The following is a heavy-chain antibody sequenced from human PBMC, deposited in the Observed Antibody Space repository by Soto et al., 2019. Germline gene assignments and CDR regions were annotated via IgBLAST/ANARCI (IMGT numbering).Heavy chain of an antibody. CDR2: ISYDGSDK. V-gene: IGHV3-30*03. D-gene: IGHD6-19*01. CDR1: GFTFSSYG. Sequence: GGSLRLSCAGSGFTFSSYGMHWVRQAPGKGLEWVAVISYDGSDKYYGDSVKGRFTISRDNAKNTLYLQMDSLRNEDTAVYYCARFFGSGFDYWGQGTLVTVSS. J-gene: IGHJ4*02. CDR3: ARFFGSGFDY.